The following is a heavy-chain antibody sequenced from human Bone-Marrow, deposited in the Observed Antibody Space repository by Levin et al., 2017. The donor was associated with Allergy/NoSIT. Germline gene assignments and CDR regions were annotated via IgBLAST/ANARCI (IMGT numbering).Heavy chain of an antibody. CDR2: ISYDGSNK. Sequence: PGGSLRLSCAASGFTFSSYAMHWVRQAPGKGLEWVAVISYDGSNKYYADSVKGRFTISRDNSKNTLYLQMNSLRAEDTAVYYCARGAEQLVNAFDIWGQGTMVTVSS. V-gene: IGHV3-30-3*01. CDR1: GFTFSSYA. CDR3: ARGAEQLVNAFDI. J-gene: IGHJ3*02. D-gene: IGHD6-6*01.